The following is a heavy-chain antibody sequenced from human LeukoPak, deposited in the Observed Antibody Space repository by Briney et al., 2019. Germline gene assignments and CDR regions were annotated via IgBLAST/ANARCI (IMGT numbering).Heavy chain of an antibody. V-gene: IGHV4-34*09. J-gene: IGHJ4*02. CDR1: GGSFSTSY. Sequence: PSETLSLTCAVYGGSFSTSYWNWIRQPPGEGLEWIGYIYSSGSTHYNPSLQSRVTISVDTSKNQFSLKLSSVTAADTAVYYCARAGGFFSPFGYWGQGTLVTVSS. CDR3: ARAGGFFSPFGY. CDR2: IYSSGST. D-gene: IGHD3-16*01.